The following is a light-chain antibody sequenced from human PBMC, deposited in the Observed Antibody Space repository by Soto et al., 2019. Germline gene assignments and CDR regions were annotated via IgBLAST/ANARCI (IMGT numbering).Light chain of an antibody. V-gene: IGKV1-9*01. J-gene: IGKJ1*01. Sequence: IQLTQSPSSLSASVGDRVTITCRASQGISSYLAWYQQKPGKAPELLIYAASSLQSGVPSRFSGSGSGTDFTLTISSLQPEDFATYYCQQLNSYPRTFGQGTKVDIK. CDR2: AAS. CDR1: QGISSY. CDR3: QQLNSYPRT.